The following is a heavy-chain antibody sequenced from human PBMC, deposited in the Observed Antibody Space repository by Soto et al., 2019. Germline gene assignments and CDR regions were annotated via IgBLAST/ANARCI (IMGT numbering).Heavy chain of an antibody. Sequence: GGSLRLSCAASGFTFSSYALTWVRQAPGRGLEWVSAISGSGESKYDADSVKGRFTISRDNSKNTLYLQMNSLRPEDTAVYYCARGGTYSYATVGPFDYWGQGTLVTVSS. V-gene: IGHV3-23*01. J-gene: IGHJ4*02. D-gene: IGHD5-18*01. CDR3: ARGGTYSYATVGPFDY. CDR2: ISGSGESK. CDR1: GFTFSSYA.